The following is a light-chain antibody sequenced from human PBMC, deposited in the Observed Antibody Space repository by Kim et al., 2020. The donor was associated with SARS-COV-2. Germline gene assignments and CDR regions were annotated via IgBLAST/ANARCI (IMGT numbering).Light chain of an antibody. CDR3: QQYGNSPQT. Sequence: LSPGETVTLSCRASQTVTSSYLAWYQHKPGQPPRLLIYDSSKRATGIPDRFRGSGSGADFTLTISRLEPEDFAVYFCQQYGNSPQTFGPGTKLEI. CDR2: DSS. V-gene: IGKV3-20*01. CDR1: QTVTSSY. J-gene: IGKJ2*01.